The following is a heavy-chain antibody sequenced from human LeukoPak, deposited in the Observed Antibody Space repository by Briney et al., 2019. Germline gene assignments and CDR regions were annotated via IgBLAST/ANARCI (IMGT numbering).Heavy chain of an antibody. J-gene: IGHJ4*02. CDR1: GFTFTSYA. CDR2: ISGSGGST. CDR3: AKVGVDSGSSKPNDY. V-gene: IGHV3-23*01. Sequence: GGSLRLSCATSGFTFTSYAMTWVRQAPGKGLEWVSGISGSGGSTYYADSVKGRFTISRDNSKDTLYLQMNSLRAEDTALYYCAKVGVDSGSSKPNDYWGQGTLVTVSS. D-gene: IGHD1-26*01.